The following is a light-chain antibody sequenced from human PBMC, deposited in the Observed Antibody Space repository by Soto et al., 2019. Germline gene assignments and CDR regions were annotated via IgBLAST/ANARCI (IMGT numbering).Light chain of an antibody. CDR2: GAS. J-gene: IGKJ1*01. CDR1: QDIGND. Sequence: IQMTQSPSSLSVSATDRVTISCRASQDIGNDLGWYEQRPGEAPELRLEGASTLRSGVPSRVSGSGSGTHFALTLNNLQTEDSATYFCLQDHTYPWTFGQGTKVDI. V-gene: IGKV1-6*02. CDR3: LQDHTYPWT.